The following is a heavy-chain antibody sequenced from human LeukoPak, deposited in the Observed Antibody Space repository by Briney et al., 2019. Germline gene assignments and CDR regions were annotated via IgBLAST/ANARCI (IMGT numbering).Heavy chain of an antibody. CDR2: IYYSGSN. V-gene: IGHV4-59*11. D-gene: IGHD3-10*01. CDR3: ARDSSGYDGSWYFDL. Sequence: SDTLSLTCTVSGGFISRHYWRWTPQPPGKGLVCIGYIYYSGSNKYNPSLKSRVTLSGDTSKNQFPLKLSSVTAADTAVYYCARDSSGYDGSWYFDLWGRGTLVTVSS. J-gene: IGHJ2*01. CDR1: GGFISRHY.